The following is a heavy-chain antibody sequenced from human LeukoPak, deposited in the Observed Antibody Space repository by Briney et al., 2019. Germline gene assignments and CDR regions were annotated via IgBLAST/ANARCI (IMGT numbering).Heavy chain of an antibody. J-gene: IGHJ4*02. CDR2: IKQDGSEK. CDR1: GFTFSSYW. CDR3: ASPGSVGDTGMPDY. V-gene: IGHV3-7*01. Sequence: GGSLRLSCAASGFTFSSYWMSWVRQAPGKGLEWVASIKQDGSEKYYVDSVKGRFTISRDNAKNSLYLQMNSLRAEDTAVYYCASPGSVGDTGMPDYWGQGTLVTVSS. D-gene: IGHD5-18*01.